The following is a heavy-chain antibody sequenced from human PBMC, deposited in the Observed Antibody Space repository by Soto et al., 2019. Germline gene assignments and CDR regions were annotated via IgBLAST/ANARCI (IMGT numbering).Heavy chain of an antibody. CDR2: IYYTGTT. V-gene: IGHV4-39*02. CDR1: GGSISSSTYH. CDR3: SRERESASEH. J-gene: IGHJ4*02. Sequence: QLQLQESGPGLVKPSETLSLTCTVSGGSISSSTYHWAWICQPPGKGLEWIASIYYTGTTYYSPSLKSRVTISVDTSKNHISLKLSSVTAADTAVYYCSRERESASEHWGQGTLVTVSS.